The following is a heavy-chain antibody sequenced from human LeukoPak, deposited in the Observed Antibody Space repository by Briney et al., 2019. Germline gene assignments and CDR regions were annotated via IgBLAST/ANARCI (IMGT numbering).Heavy chain of an antibody. CDR2: ISTSSSYI. V-gene: IGHV3-21*01. CDR3: ARDLRSSGYYAFDY. D-gene: IGHD3-22*01. CDR1: GFTFSSYS. J-gene: IGHJ4*02. Sequence: GGSLRLSCTASGFTFSSYSMNWVRQAPGKGLEWVSSISTSSSYIYYADSVKGRFTISRDNAKNSLYLQMNSLRAEDTAVYYCARDLRSSGYYAFDYWGQGTLVTVSS.